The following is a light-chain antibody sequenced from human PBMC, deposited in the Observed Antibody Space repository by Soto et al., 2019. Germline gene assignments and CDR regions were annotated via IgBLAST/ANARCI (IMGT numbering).Light chain of an antibody. CDR1: QSITTW. Sequence: IQMPPSPSTLSASVGDRVTITCRAGQSITTWLAWYQQKPGKAPKLLIFDASNLESGVPSRFSGSGSGTEFTLTISSLQPDDFATYYCQQHNSIPWTFGQGTKVEIK. CDR3: QQHNSIPWT. CDR2: DAS. J-gene: IGKJ1*01. V-gene: IGKV1-5*01.